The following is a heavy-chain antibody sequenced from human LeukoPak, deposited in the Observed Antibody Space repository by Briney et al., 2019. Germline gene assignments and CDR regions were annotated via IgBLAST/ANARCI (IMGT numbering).Heavy chain of an antibody. CDR2: IYYSGST. CDR1: GGSISSYY. D-gene: IGHD1-14*01. V-gene: IGHV4-59*01. J-gene: IGHJ5*02. CDR3: ARDPDGNNWFDP. Sequence: SETLSLTCTASGGSISSYYWSWIRQPPGKGLEWIAYIYYSGSTNYNPSLKSRVTISVDTSKNQFSLKLSSVTAADTAVYYCARDPDGNNWFDPWGQGTLVTVSS.